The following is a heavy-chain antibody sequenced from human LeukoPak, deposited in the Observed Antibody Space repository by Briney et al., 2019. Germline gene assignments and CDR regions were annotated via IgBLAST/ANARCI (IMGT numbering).Heavy chain of an antibody. Sequence: PSETLSLTCAVYGGSFSGYQWSWIRQPPGKGLEWIGEINHSGTTNYNPSLKSRVTISVDTSKSQFSLKLSSVTAADTAVYYCARRDGYYYYYAMDVWAKGPRSPSP. D-gene: IGHD5-24*01. CDR3: ARRDGYYYYYAMDV. CDR1: GGSFSGYQ. J-gene: IGHJ6*02. V-gene: IGHV4-34*01. CDR2: INHSGTT.